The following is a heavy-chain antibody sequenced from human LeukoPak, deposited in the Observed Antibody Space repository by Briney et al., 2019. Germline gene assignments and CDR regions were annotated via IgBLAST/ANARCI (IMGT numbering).Heavy chain of an antibody. CDR2: ISGSGGST. CDR1: GFTFSTYA. J-gene: IGHJ4*02. D-gene: IGHD6-13*01. Sequence: GRSLRLSCAASGFTFSTYAMSWVRQAPGKGLEWVSVISGSGGSTNHADSVKGRFTISRDNSKNTLYLQMNSLKAEDTAVYYCALSGGYSSSWYRFDYWGQGTLVTVSS. V-gene: IGHV3-23*01. CDR3: ALSGGYSSSWYRFDY.